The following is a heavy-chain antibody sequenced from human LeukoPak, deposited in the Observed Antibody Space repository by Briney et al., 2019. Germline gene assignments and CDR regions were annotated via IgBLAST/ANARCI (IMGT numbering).Heavy chain of an antibody. D-gene: IGHD5-12*01. J-gene: IGHJ6*03. CDR2: IRSKANSYAT. CDR3: TKESWSLHTVGGYSGYDYRGYYYYMDV. Sequence: PGGSLKLSCAASEFTFSGSARHWVRQASGKGLEWVGRIRSKANSYATAYAASVKGRFTISRDDSKNMAYLQMNSLKTEDTAVYYCTKESWSLHTVGGYSGYDYRGYYYYMDVWGKGTTVTISS. CDR1: EFTFSGSA. V-gene: IGHV3-73*01.